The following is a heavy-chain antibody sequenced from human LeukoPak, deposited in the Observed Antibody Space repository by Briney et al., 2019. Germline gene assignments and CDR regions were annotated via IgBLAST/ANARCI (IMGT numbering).Heavy chain of an antibody. CDR2: IYHSGST. Sequence: SETLSLTCTVSGGSISSGGYYWSWIRQPPGKGLEWIGYIYHSGSTYYNPSLKSRVTISVDRSKNQFSLKLSSVTAADTAVYYCARDSTYQLLPGYWGQGTLVTVSS. D-gene: IGHD2-2*01. V-gene: IGHV4-30-2*01. CDR1: GGSISSGGYY. J-gene: IGHJ4*02. CDR3: ARDSTYQLLPGY.